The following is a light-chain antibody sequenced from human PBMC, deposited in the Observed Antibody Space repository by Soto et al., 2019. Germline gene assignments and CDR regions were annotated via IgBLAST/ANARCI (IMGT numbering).Light chain of an antibody. CDR3: SSYAGGSTVV. CDR1: TSDIENYNL. CDR2: EGT. Sequence: QSVLTQPASVSGSPGQSITISCTGTTSDIENYNLVSWFQHHPGKVPKLMIYEGTKRPSGVSSRFSGSMSGNTASLTISGLQPEDEADYYCSSYAGGSTVVFGGGTKLTVL. V-gene: IGLV2-23*01. J-gene: IGLJ3*02.